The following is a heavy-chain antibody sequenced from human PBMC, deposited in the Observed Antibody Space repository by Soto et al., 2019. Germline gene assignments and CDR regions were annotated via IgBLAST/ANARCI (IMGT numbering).Heavy chain of an antibody. V-gene: IGHV4-30-4*01. CDR2: IYYSGST. Sequence: PSETLSLTCTVSGGSISSGDYYWSWIRQPPGKGLEWIGYIYYSGSTYYNPSLKSRVTISVDTSKNQFSLKLSSVTTADTAVNYWASYWDKDAFDIWGKGTMVTVPS. CDR1: GGSISSGDYY. CDR3: ASYWDKDAFDI. J-gene: IGHJ3*02. D-gene: IGHD2-8*02.